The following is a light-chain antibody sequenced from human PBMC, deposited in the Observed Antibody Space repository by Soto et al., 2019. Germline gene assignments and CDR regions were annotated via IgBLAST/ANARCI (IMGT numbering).Light chain of an antibody. V-gene: IGKV3-11*01. Sequence: EIVLTQSPATLSLSPGERATLSCRASQSVRSYLAWYQQKPGQAPRLLIYDASNRATGIPARFSGSGSGTDFTLTISSLEPEDFAVYYCQQRSNWQRTFGQGTKV. CDR2: DAS. CDR1: QSVRSY. CDR3: QQRSNWQRT. J-gene: IGKJ1*01.